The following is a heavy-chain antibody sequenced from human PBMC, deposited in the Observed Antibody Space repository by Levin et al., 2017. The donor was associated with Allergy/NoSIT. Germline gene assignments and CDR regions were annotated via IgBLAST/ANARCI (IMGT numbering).Heavy chain of an antibody. CDR2: VFTTGHT. CDR1: GFTFSTYT. D-gene: IGHD2-15*01. J-gene: IGHJ4*02. CDR3: TTAGPAGDGGSGFSYDN. V-gene: IGHV3-23*01. Sequence: GGSLRLSCAASGFTFSTYTMNWVRQPPGKGLEWVSSVFTTGHTFYSDPVKGRFTISRDNSKNTVSLQMNSMRAADTAIYYCTTAGPAGDGGSGFSYDNWGQGTLVTVSA.